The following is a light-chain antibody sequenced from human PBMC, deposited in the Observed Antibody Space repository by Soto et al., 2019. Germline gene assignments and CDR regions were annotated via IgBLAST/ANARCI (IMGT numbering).Light chain of an antibody. Sequence: QSVLTRPASVSGSPGQSITFSCTGTSSDVGTYNYVSWYQHHPGKAPKLMIYDVSNRPSGVSNRFSGSKSGNTASLTISGLQAEDEAEYYCLSYTSSSTLLFGGGTKLSGL. CDR1: SSDVGTYNY. J-gene: IGLJ2*01. CDR2: DVS. CDR3: LSYTSSSTLL. V-gene: IGLV2-14*03.